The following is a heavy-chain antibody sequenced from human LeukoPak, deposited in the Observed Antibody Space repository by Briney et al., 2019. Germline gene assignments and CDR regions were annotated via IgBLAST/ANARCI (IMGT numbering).Heavy chain of an antibody. CDR2: INPKNGGT. V-gene: IGHV1-2*02. CDR3: ARGPDDYPSDYYYGMDV. CDR1: GYTYTDYH. Sequence: ASVTVSCKASGYTYTDYHMHWVRQAPGQGLEWMGWINPKNGGTNHAQKFQGRVSMTRDTSVTTAYMELSSLRSEDTAVYYCARGPDDYPSDYYYGMDVWGQGTTVTVSS. J-gene: IGHJ6*02. D-gene: IGHD4-11*01.